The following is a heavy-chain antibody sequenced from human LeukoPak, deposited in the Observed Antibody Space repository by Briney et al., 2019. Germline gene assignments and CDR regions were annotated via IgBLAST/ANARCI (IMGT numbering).Heavy chain of an antibody. V-gene: IGHV3-21*01. CDR3: ARDYDFWSGYPDAFDI. CDR1: GFTFSNHA. J-gene: IGHJ3*02. Sequence: PGGSLRLSCAASGFTFSNHAMNWVRQAPGKGLEWVSSISSSSSYMYYADSVKGRFTISRDNAKNSLYLQMNSLRAEDTAVYYCARDYDFWSGYPDAFDIWGQGTMVTVSS. D-gene: IGHD3-3*01. CDR2: ISSSSSYM.